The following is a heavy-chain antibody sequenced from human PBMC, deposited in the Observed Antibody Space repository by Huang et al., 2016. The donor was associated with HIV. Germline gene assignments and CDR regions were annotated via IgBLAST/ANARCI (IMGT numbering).Heavy chain of an antibody. CDR1: GGSFSGPN. D-gene: IGHD3-16*01. CDR2: INHSGRT. J-gene: IGHJ4*02. CDR3: ARGRGDARGFLGLDF. Sequence: QVQLHQWGAGLLKPSETLSLTCAVYGGSFSGPNWTWIRQTPGKGLEWIGEINHSGRTNSSPSLNRRVTISLDTSKNQFSLRLRSVTAADTAVYYCARGRGDARGFLGLDFWGQGTLVTVSS. V-gene: IGHV4-34*01.